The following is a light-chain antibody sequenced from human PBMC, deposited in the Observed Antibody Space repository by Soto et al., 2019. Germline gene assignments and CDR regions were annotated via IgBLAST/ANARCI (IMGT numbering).Light chain of an antibody. J-gene: IGKJ1*01. CDR1: QSLSSW. CDR2: DAS. Sequence: DIQMTQSPSTLSASVGDSVTITCRASQSLSSWLAWYQQKPGKAPKLVIYDASGLQRGDPSRFSGSGSGKEYTLTISGLQPEDLATYYCQQYDQYPGTFGQGTMVEIK. V-gene: IGKV1-5*01. CDR3: QQYDQYPGT.